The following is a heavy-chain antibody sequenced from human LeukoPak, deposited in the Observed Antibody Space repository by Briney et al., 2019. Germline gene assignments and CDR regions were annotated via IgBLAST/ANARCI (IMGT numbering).Heavy chain of an antibody. Sequence: PGGSLRLSCAASGFTFSTHWMHWVRQAPGKGLEWVSAISGSGGSTYYADSVKGRFTISRDNSKNTLYLQMNSLRAEDTAVYYCAKRIYSSGLNWFDPWGQGTLVTVSS. J-gene: IGHJ5*02. CDR2: ISGSGGST. V-gene: IGHV3-23*01. D-gene: IGHD6-19*01. CDR1: GFTFSTHW. CDR3: AKRIYSSGLNWFDP.